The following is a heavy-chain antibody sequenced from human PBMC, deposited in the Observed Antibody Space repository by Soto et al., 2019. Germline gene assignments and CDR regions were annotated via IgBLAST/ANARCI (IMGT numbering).Heavy chain of an antibody. V-gene: IGHV4-4*07. CDR3: ARSVTGTTYYYYGMDV. CDR1: GGSISSYY. D-gene: IGHD1-20*01. Sequence: SETVSLTCTVSGGSISSYYWGWIREPAGKGLEWIGRIYTSGSTNYNPSLKSRVTMSVDTSKNQFSLKLSSVTAADTAVYYCARSVTGTTYYYYGMDVWGQGTTVT. CDR2: IYTSGST. J-gene: IGHJ6*02.